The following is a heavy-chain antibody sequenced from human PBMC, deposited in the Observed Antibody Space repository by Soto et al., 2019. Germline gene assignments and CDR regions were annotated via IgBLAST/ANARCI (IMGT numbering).Heavy chain of an antibody. Sequence: GGSLRLSCAASGFTFSSYGMHWVRQATGKGLEWVSAIGTAGDTYYPGSVKGRFTISRENAKNSLYLQMNSLRAGDTAVYYCARERMATISYYYYGMDVWGQGTTVTVSS. CDR3: ARERMATISYYYYGMDV. CDR2: IGTAGDT. D-gene: IGHD5-12*01. V-gene: IGHV3-13*01. CDR1: GFTFSSYG. J-gene: IGHJ6*02.